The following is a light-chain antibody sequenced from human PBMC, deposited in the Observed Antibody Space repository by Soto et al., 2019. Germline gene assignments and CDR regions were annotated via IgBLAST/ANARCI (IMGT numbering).Light chain of an antibody. CDR3: QQRSNWRGT. CDR1: QSVSSY. CDR2: DAS. V-gene: IGKV3-11*01. Sequence: ETVLTQSPATLSLSPGERATLSCRASQSVSSYLAWYQQKPGQAPRLLIYDASNRATGIPARFSGSGSGTDFTLTISSLEPEDFAVYYCQQRSNWRGTFGQGTKVEIK. J-gene: IGKJ1*01.